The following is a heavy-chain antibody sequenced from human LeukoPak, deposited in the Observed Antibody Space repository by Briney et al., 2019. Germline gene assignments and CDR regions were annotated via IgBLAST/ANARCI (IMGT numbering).Heavy chain of an antibody. CDR2: ISSGSSTI. Sequence: PGGSLRLSCAASGFTFSSYSMNWARQAPGKGLEWVSYISSGSSTIYCADSVKGRFTISRDNAKNSLYLQMNSLRAEDTAVYYCAGVRNLRGDYWGQGTLVTVSS. CDR1: GFTFSSYS. D-gene: IGHD4-17*01. CDR3: AGVRNLRGDY. J-gene: IGHJ4*02. V-gene: IGHV3-48*01.